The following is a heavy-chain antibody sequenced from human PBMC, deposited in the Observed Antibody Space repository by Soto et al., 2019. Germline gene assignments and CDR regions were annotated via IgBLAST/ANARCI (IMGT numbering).Heavy chain of an antibody. V-gene: IGHV4-59*01. CDR3: ARDGGYQLLVPSYYYYMSV. D-gene: IGHD2-2*01. J-gene: IGHJ6*03. CDR2: IYYSGST. Sequence: SETLSLTCTVSGGSISSYYWSWIRQPPGKGLEGIGYIYYSGSTNYNPSLKSRVTISVDTSKNQFSLKLSSVTAADTAVYYCARDGGYQLLVPSYYYYMSVLGKGTAVTVSS. CDR1: GGSISSYY.